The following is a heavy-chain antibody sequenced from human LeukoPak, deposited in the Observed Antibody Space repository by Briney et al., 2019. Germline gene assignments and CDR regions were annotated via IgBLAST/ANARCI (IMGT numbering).Heavy chain of an antibody. V-gene: IGHV1-18*01. J-gene: IGHJ3*02. Sequence: GASVKVYCKASGYTFTSYGISWVRQAPGQGLEWMGWISAYNGNTNYAQKLQGRVTMTTDTSTSTAYMELRSLRSDDTAVYYCARIKGGITMIVVPYAFDIWGQGTMVTVSS. D-gene: IGHD3-22*01. CDR2: ISAYNGNT. CDR3: ARIKGGITMIVVPYAFDI. CDR1: GYTFTSYG.